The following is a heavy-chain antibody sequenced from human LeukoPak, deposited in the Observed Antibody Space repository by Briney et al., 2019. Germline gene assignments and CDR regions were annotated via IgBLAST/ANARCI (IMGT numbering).Heavy chain of an antibody. V-gene: IGHV4-59*01. CDR2: ISYSGSS. J-gene: IGHJ4*02. D-gene: IGHD3-10*01. CDR3: ARGRYGSLFDY. CDR1: GGSTSSYY. Sequence: PSETLSLTCTVSGGSTSSYYWSWIRQTPKKGLEWIGSISYSGSSNYNSSLKSRVTISIDTSKNQFSLKLSSVTAADTAVYYCARGRYGSLFDYWGQGTLVTVSS.